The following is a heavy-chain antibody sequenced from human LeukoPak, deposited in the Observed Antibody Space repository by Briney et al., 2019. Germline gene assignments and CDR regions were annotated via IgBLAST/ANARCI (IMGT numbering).Heavy chain of an antibody. V-gene: IGHV3-7*01. Sequence: PGGSLRLSCVASGDTFSSLWLNWVRQAPGKGLEWVASINGDGSEKWYVGSVKGRFTISRDNAKNSLYLQMKSLRAEDTAVYYCARDRAYKSFDYWGQGTLVTVSP. CDR2: INGDGSEK. CDR1: GDTFSSLW. J-gene: IGHJ4*02. D-gene: IGHD1-1*01. CDR3: ARDRAYKSFDY.